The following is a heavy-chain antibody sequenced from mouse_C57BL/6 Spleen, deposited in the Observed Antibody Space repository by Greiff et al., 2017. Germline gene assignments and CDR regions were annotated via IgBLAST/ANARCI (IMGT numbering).Heavy chain of an antibody. D-gene: IGHD2-4*01. CDR1: GYSITSGYY. Sequence: EESGPGLVKPSQSLSLTCSVTGYSITSGYYWNWIRQFPGNKLEWMGYISYDGSNNYNPSLKNRISITRDTSKNQFFLKLNSVTTEDTATYYCARVGYDYYYFDYWGQGTTLTVSS. V-gene: IGHV3-6*01. CDR3: ARVGYDYYYFDY. J-gene: IGHJ2*01. CDR2: ISYDGSN.